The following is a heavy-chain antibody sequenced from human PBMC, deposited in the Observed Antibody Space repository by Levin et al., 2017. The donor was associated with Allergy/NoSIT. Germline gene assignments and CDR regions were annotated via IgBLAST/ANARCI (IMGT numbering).Heavy chain of an antibody. V-gene: IGHV3-11*05. D-gene: IGHD3-16*01. CDR3: ARDYVWGSYGVDY. CDR2: ISTSSSYT. J-gene: IGHJ4*02. Sequence: GGSLRLSCAASGFTFSDYYMSWIRQAPGNGLEWVAYISTSSSYTNYADSVRGRFTISRDDAKNSVSLQMNSLRAEDTAMYYCARDYVWGSYGVDYWGQGTLVTVSS. CDR1: GFTFSDYY.